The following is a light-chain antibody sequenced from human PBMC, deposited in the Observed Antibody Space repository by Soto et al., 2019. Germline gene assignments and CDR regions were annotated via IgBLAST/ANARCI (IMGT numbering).Light chain of an antibody. J-gene: IGKJ3*01. V-gene: IGKV3-11*01. Sequence: EIVLTQSPATLSLPAGERATLSCRASQNVSTYLAWYQQKPGQAPRLLIYDASNRATGIPARFSGSGSGTDFTLTISSLEPEDFALYYCQQRTNWLTFGPGTKVDIK. CDR2: DAS. CDR3: QQRTNWLT. CDR1: QNVSTY.